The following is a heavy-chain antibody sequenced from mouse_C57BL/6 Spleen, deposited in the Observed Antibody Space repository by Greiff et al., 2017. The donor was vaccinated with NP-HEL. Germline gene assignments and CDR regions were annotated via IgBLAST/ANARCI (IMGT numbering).Heavy chain of an antibody. Sequence: QVQLKESGAELVKPGASVKISCKASGYAFSSYWMNWVKQRPGKGLEWIGQIYPGDGDTNYNGKFKGKATLTADKSSSTAYMQLSSLTSEDSAVYFCARERYYSNYGGYFDVWGTGTTVTVSS. J-gene: IGHJ1*03. D-gene: IGHD2-5*01. CDR1: GYAFSSYW. V-gene: IGHV1-80*01. CDR3: ARERYYSNYGGYFDV. CDR2: IYPGDGDT.